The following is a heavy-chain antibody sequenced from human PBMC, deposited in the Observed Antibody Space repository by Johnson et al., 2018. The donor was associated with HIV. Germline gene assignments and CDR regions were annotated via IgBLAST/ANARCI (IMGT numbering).Heavy chain of an antibody. D-gene: IGHD3-3*01. CDR2: ISGSGGST. J-gene: IGHJ3*02. V-gene: IGHV3-23*04. Sequence: VQLVESGGGVVHPGRSLRLSCAASGFSFSSYAMSWVRQAPEKGLEWVSAISGSGGSTYYADSVKGRFTISRDNSENTLYLQMNSLRAEDTAVYYCARDGQVYYNFWISSLAFDIWGQGTMVTVSS. CDR3: ARDGQVYYNFWISSLAFDI. CDR1: GFSFSSYA.